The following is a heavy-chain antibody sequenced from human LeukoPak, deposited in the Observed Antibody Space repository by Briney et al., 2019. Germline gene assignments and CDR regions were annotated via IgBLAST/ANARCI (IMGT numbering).Heavy chain of an antibody. CDR3: AKDRSITMIVVVITPFDY. Sequence: PGGSLRLSCAASGFTFSNYAMNWVRQAPGKGLEWVSAISGSGGSTYYADSVKGRFTISRDNSKNTLYLQMNSLRAEDTAVYYCAKDRSITMIVVVITPFDYWGQGTLVTVSS. CDR1: GFTFSNYA. CDR2: ISGSGGST. J-gene: IGHJ4*02. D-gene: IGHD3-22*01. V-gene: IGHV3-23*01.